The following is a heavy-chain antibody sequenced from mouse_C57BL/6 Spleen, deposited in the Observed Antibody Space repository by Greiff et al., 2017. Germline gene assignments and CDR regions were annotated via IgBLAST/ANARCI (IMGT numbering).Heavy chain of an antibody. V-gene: IGHV14-4*01. CDR1: GFNIKDDY. CDR2: IDPANGDT. D-gene: IGHD2-12*01. J-gene: IGHJ4*01. CDR3: TTGRRGAMDY. Sequence: EVQLQQSGAELVRPGASVKLSCTASGFNIKDDYMHWVKQRPEQGLEWIGWIDPANGDTEYASKFQGKATITADTSSNTAYLQLSSLTSEDTAVYYCTTGRRGAMDYWGQGTSVTVSS.